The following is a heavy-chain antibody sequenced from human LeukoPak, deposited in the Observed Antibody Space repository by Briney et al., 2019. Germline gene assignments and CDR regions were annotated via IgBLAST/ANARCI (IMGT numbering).Heavy chain of an antibody. CDR2: INPSGSM. CDR1: GESLSDYY. V-gene: IGHV4-34*01. J-gene: IGHJ5*02. CDR3: TRGRGT. Sequence: SETLSLTCAVYGESLSDYYWSWLRQPPGMGLQWIGEINPSGSMTYNPSLKSRVAISVDTSKNLLSLKVNSVTAADTAVYYCTRGRGTWGQGTLVTVSS. D-gene: IGHD3-10*01.